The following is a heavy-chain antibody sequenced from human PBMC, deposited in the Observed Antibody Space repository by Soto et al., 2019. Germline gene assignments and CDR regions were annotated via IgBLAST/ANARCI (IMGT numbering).Heavy chain of an antibody. J-gene: IGHJ6*02. CDR3: ARGRGGLGDYYYYYGMDV. V-gene: IGHV1-69*12. CDR1: GGTFSSYA. D-gene: IGHD3-16*01. Sequence: QVQLVQSGAEVKKPGSSVKVSCKASGGTFSSYAISWVRQAPGQGLEWMGGIIPIFGTANYAQKFQGRVTITADEATSTAYMELSSLRSEDTAVYYCARGRGGLGDYYYYYGMDVWGQGTTVTVSS. CDR2: IIPIFGTA.